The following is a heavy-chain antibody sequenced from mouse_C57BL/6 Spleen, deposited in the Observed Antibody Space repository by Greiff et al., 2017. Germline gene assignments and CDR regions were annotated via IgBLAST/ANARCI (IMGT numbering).Heavy chain of an antibody. Sequence: VQLQQSGAELVQPGASVKLSCIASGYTFTSYWMQWVNQRPGQGLEWIGEIDPSASFTNYNQKFTVKATLTVDTSSCTAYIQLSILTSEDDAVYYCARPDGGILDYWGQGTTLTVSS. CDR1: GYTFTSYW. CDR2: IDPSASFT. V-gene: IGHV1-50*01. CDR3: ARPDGGILDY. J-gene: IGHJ2*01. D-gene: IGHD1-1*01.